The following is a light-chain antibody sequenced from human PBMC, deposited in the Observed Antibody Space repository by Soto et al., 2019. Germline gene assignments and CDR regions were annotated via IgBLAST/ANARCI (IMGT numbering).Light chain of an antibody. CDR1: QGINYY. CDR3: QKYSSAPCT. CDR2: AAS. Sequence: EIQMTQSPSSLSASVGERVTITCRASQGINYYLAWYQQKPGKVPKLLIYAASTLQSGVPSRFSGSGSGTDFTLTISSLQPEDVATYYYQKYSSAPCTFGQGTNVEIK. J-gene: IGKJ1*01. V-gene: IGKV1-27*01.